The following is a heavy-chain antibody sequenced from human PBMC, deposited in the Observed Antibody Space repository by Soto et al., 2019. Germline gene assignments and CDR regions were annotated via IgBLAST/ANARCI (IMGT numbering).Heavy chain of an antibody. V-gene: IGHV3-33*01. CDR1: GFTFSSYR. CDR2: IWYDGSNK. CDR3: ARDQEEVMITCGGFIVGGSTAFDI. J-gene: IGHJ3*02. D-gene: IGHD3-16*02. Sequence: QVQLVESGGGVVQPGRSLRLSCAASGFTFSSYRMHWVRQAPGKGLEWVAGIWYDGSNKYYPDSVKGRFTISKDNSKNTLYLQMNSLRAEDPAVYYCARDQEEVMITCGGFIVGGSTAFDIWGQGTMVTVSS.